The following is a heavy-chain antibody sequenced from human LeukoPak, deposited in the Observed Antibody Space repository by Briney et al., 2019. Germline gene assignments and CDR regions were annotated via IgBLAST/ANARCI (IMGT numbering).Heavy chain of an antibody. V-gene: IGHV3-11*01. J-gene: IGHJ1*01. CDR3: AKDFMYSSSGGYFQH. CDR2: ISSSGSTT. D-gene: IGHD6-13*01. CDR1: GFTFSDYY. Sequence: GGSLRLSCAASGFTFSDYYMSWIRQAPGKGLEWVSYISSSGSTTYYADSVKGRFTISRDNSKNTLYLQMNSLRAEDTAVYYCAKDFMYSSSGGYFQHWGQGTLVTVSS.